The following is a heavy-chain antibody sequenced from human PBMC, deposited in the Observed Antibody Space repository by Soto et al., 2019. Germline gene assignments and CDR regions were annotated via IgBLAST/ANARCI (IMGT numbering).Heavy chain of an antibody. Sequence: SETLSLTCTVSGGSISSYYWSWIRQPAGKGLEWIGRIYTSGSTSYNPSLKSRVTMSVDTSRNQFSLKLSSVTAADTAVYYCARDYDYVWGSYRPDAFDIWGQGTMVTVSS. CDR2: IYTSGST. CDR3: ARDYDYVWGSYRPDAFDI. D-gene: IGHD3-16*02. CDR1: GGSISSYY. V-gene: IGHV4-4*07. J-gene: IGHJ3*02.